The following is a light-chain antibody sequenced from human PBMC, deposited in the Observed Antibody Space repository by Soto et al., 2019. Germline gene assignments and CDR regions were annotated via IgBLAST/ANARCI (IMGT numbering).Light chain of an antibody. CDR1: QSISGW. V-gene: IGKV1-5*03. Sequence: DFQMTQSPSTLSASVGDRVTITCRASQSISGWLAWYQQKPGKAPKLLIYQASTLDSGVPSRFSGTGSGTDFILTISSLQPDDFAPYYCQQYNSYPYTFGQGTKLEIK. CDR2: QAS. CDR3: QQYNSYPYT. J-gene: IGKJ2*01.